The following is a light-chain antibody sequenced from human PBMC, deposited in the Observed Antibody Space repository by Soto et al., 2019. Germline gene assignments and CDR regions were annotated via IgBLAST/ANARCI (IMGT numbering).Light chain of an antibody. V-gene: IGKV1-5*03. CDR3: QHYNSYSEA. CDR1: QTISSW. CDR2: KAS. J-gene: IGKJ1*01. Sequence: DFQMTQSPSTLSGSVGDRVTITCRASQTISSWLAWYQQKPGKAPKLLIYKASTLKSGVPSRFSGSGSGTEFTLTISSLQHEDFATYYCQHYNSYSEAFGQGTKVDIK.